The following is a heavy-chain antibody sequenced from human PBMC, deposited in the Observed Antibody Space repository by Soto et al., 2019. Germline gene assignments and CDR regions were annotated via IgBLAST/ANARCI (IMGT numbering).Heavy chain of an antibody. V-gene: IGHV3-9*01. D-gene: IGHD5-12*01. CDR3: AKDGARHQYSFAYYMDV. CDR2: ISWNSGSI. J-gene: IGHJ6*03. CDR1: GFTFDDYA. Sequence: GGSLRLSCAASGFTFDDYAMHWVRQAPGKGLEWVSGISWNSGSIGYADSVKGRFTISRDNAKNSLYLQMNSLRAEDTALYYCAKDGARHQYSFAYYMDVWGKGTTVTVSS.